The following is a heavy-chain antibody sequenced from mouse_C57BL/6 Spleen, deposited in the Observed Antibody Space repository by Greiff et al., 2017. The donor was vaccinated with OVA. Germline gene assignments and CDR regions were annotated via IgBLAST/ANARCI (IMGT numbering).Heavy chain of an antibody. J-gene: IGHJ1*03. D-gene: IGHD1-1*01. CDR3: ARDVITTVVAPYWYFDV. V-gene: IGHV5-4*01. CDR2: ISDGGSYT. Sequence: VQLKESGGGLVKPGGSLKLSCAASGFTFSSYAMSWVRQTPEKRLEWVATISDGGSYTYYPDNVKGRFTISRDNAKNNLYLQMSHLKSEDTAMYYCARDVITTVVAPYWYFDVWGTGTTVTVSS. CDR1: GFTFSSYA.